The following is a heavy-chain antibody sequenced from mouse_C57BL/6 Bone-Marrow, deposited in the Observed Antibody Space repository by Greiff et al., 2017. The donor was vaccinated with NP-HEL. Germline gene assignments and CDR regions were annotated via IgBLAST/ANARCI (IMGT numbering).Heavy chain of an antibody. V-gene: IGHV5-6*01. CDR1: GFTFSSYG. CDR2: ISSGGSYT. CDR3: ARHYYSNYFDY. Sequence: VQVVESGGDLVKPGGSLKLSCAASGFTFSSYGMSWVRQTPDKRLEWVATISSGGSYTYYPDSVKGRFTISRDNAKNTLYLQMSSLKSEDTAMYYCARHYYSNYFDYWGQGTTLTVSS. D-gene: IGHD2-5*01. J-gene: IGHJ2*01.